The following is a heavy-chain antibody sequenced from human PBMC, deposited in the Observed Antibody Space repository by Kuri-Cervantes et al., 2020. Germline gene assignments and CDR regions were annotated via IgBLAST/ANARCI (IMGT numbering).Heavy chain of an antibody. CDR1: GFTFDDYA. D-gene: IGHD4-17*01. CDR3: AKEGGDYGDYAAFDI. V-gene: IGHV3-43D*03. CDR2: ISWDGGST. Sequence: GESLKISCAASGFTFDDYAMHWVRQAPGKGLEWVSLISWDGGSTYYADSVKGRFTISRDNSKNSLYLQMNSLRAEDTAVYYCAKEGGDYGDYAAFDIWGQGTMVTVSS. J-gene: IGHJ3*02.